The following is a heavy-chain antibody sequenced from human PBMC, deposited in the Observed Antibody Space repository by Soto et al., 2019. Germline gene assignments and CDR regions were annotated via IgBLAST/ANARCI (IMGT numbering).Heavy chain of an antibody. Sequence: VNVSCKASGYTFTSYYMHWGRQAPGQGLEWMGIINPSGGSTSYAQKFQGRVTMTRDTSTSTVYMELSSLRSEDTAVYYCARSGGPAAPDCWGQGTLVTVSS. D-gene: IGHD2-2*01. V-gene: IGHV1-46*01. J-gene: IGHJ4*02. CDR3: ARSGGPAAPDC. CDR2: INPSGGST. CDR1: GYTFTSYY.